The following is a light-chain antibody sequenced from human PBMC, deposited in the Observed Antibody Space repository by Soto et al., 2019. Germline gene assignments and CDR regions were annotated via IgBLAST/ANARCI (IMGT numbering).Light chain of an antibody. CDR2: GAS. J-gene: IGKJ1*01. V-gene: IGKV3-20*01. CDR3: QQYGGSRWT. CDR1: QSVSSTY. Sequence: EIVLTQSPGTLSLSPGERATLSCRASQSVSSTYLAWYQQKPGQALRLLIYGASNRATGIPDRFSGSGSGTDFNLTISRLEPEDFAVYYCQQYGGSRWTFGQGTRVDI.